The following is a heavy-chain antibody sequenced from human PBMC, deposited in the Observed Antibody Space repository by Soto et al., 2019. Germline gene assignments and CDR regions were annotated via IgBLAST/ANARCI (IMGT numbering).Heavy chain of an antibody. Sequence: ASVKVSCKACDFILTSHGISWVRQAPGQGLEWMGWISLYNGNTNYAQQFQGRVTMTTDTSITTAYMELSSLTSDDTAGYFCVRYGVAATYWGQGTQVTVSS. V-gene: IGHV1-18*04. CDR2: ISLYNGNT. J-gene: IGHJ4*02. D-gene: IGHD2-8*01. CDR1: DFILTSHG. CDR3: VRYGVAATY.